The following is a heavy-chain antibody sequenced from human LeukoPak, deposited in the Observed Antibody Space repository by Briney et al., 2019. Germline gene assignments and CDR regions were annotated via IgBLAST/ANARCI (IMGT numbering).Heavy chain of an antibody. CDR3: ASDYEVY. CDR1: GFTFSNYA. D-gene: IGHD4-17*01. V-gene: IGHV3-23*01. CDR2: ISGSGGST. J-gene: IGHJ4*02. Sequence: GGSLRLSCAASGFTFSNYAMSWVRQAPGKGLEWVSVISGSGGSTYSADSVKGRFTISRDNAKNSLYLQMNSLRAEDTAVYYCASDYEVYWGQGTLVTVSS.